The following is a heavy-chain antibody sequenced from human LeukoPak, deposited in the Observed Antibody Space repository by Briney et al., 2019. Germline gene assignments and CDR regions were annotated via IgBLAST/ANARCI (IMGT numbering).Heavy chain of an antibody. CDR1: GFTFSNYV. D-gene: IGHD4-17*01. J-gene: IGHJ5*01. CDR2: IGGSGDAT. Sequence: GSLRLSCAASGFTFSNYVMSWVRQAPGKGLEWVSAIGGSGDATYYADTAKGRFTISRDISKSSLYLQMNSLRAEDTAVYYCARSPTGYPNWFDSWGQGTLVTVSS. CDR3: ARSPTGYPNWFDS. V-gene: IGHV3-23*01.